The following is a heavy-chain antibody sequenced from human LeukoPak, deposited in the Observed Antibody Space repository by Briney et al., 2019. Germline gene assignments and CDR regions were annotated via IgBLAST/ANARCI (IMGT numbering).Heavy chain of an antibody. J-gene: IGHJ4*02. CDR2: IYPNNGDT. D-gene: IGHD1-26*01. Sequence: ASVKVSCTASGYXFTDYYIHWLRQAPGQGLEWRGWIYPNNGDTNYAQKLQGSVTMTRDTSINTAYMELSSLTSDDTAVYYCARDGVGTYDYWGQGTLVTVSS. V-gene: IGHV1-2*02. CDR1: GYXFTDYY. CDR3: ARDGVGTYDY.